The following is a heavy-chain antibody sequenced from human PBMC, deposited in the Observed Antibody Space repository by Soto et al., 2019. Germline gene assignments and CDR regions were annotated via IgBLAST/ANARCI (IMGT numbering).Heavy chain of an antibody. D-gene: IGHD3-3*01. CDR1: GYTFTSYY. J-gene: IGHJ4*02. CDR2: INPSGGST. Sequence: ASGKVSCKASGYTFTSYYMHWVRQAPGQGLEWMGIINPSGGSTSYAQKFQGRVTMTRDTSTSTVYMQMSSLRSEDTAVYYCAKETLKIGGDYWGLGTLVTVSS. CDR3: AKETLKIGGDY. V-gene: IGHV1-46*01.